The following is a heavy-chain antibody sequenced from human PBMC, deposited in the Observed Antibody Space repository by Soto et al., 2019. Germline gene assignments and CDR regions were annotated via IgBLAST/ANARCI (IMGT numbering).Heavy chain of an antibody. D-gene: IGHD3-22*01. V-gene: IGHV4-38-2*01. Sequence: PSETLSLTCAVSGYSISSGYYWGWIRQPPGKGLEWIGSIYHSGSTYYNPSLKSRVTISVDTSKNQFSLKLSSVTAADTAVYYCARALAYYYDSRGNWFDPWGQGTLVT. J-gene: IGHJ5*02. CDR2: IYHSGST. CDR1: GYSISSGYY. CDR3: ARALAYYYDSRGNWFDP.